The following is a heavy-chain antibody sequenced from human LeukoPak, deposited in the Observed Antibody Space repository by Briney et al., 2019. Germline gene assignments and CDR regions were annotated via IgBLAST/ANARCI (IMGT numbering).Heavy chain of an antibody. Sequence: PSETLSLTCTVSNDSISSFYWTWIRQPPGNGPDWLGYIYYTWTTDYNPSLKSRVTISVDTSKSQFSLKLSSVTAADTAVYYCARHLDDYGSGSYEYWGQGTLVTVSS. D-gene: IGHD3-10*01. CDR2: IYYTWTT. CDR1: NDSISSFY. V-gene: IGHV4-59*08. CDR3: ARHLDDYGSGSYEY. J-gene: IGHJ4*02.